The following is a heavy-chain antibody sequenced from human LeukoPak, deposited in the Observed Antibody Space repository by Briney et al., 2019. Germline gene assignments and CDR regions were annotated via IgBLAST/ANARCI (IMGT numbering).Heavy chain of an antibody. CDR2: IWYDGSNK. J-gene: IGHJ4*02. CDR3: ARHYYDSSGYYLFDY. CDR1: GFTFSSYG. D-gene: IGHD3-22*01. V-gene: IGHV3-33*01. Sequence: GGSLRLSCAASGFTFSSYGTHWVRQAPGKGLEWVAVIWYDGSNKYYADSVKGRFTISRDNSKNTLYLQMNSLRAEDTAVYYCARHYYDSSGYYLFDYWGQGTLVTVSS.